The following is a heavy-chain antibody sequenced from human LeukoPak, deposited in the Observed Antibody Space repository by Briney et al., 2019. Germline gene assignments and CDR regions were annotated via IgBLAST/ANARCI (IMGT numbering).Heavy chain of an antibody. CDR1: GFTFSSYA. Sequence: GGSLRLSCAASGFTFSSYAMSWVRQAPGKGLEYLSAISNNGGSTYYANSVRGRFTISRDNSKNTLYLQMGSLRAEDMAVYYCARDGSRTTVTFMDVWGQGTTVTVSS. CDR2: ISNNGGST. V-gene: IGHV3-64*01. J-gene: IGHJ6*02. D-gene: IGHD4-17*01. CDR3: ARDGSRTTVTFMDV.